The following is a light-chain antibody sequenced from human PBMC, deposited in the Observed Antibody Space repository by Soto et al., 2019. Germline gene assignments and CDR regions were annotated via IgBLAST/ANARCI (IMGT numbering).Light chain of an antibody. V-gene: IGKV1-39*01. J-gene: IGKJ5*01. CDR3: QQTYTTLSIT. Sequence: DIQMTQSPSSLSGSVGDRVTITCRTSESISRHLNWYQQKPGKAPKLLINAASSLQNGVPSRFRGGGSGTDFTLTISNLQPEDFATYYCQQTYTTLSITFGQGTRLEIK. CDR1: ESISRH. CDR2: AAS.